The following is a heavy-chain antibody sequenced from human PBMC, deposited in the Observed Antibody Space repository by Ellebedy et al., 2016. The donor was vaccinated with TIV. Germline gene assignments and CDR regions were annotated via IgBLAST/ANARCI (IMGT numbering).Heavy chain of an antibody. CDR3: AGDGSGGDWRFFNN. Sequence: PGGSLRLSCEGSGFRFSRYGMHWVRQAPGKGLEWVAVIWYDGETKYYGDSVKGRFTISREDSENTHFLQMNSLRVADTAVYYCAGDGSGGDWRFFNNWGQGTPVTVSS. CDR2: IWYDGETK. J-gene: IGHJ4*02. V-gene: IGHV3-33*01. D-gene: IGHD2-21*02. CDR1: GFRFSRYG.